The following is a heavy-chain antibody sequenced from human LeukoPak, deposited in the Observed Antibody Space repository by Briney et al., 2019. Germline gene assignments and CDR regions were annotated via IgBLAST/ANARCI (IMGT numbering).Heavy chain of an antibody. CDR1: GFTFSDYY. D-gene: IGHD6-13*01. J-gene: IGHJ6*03. Sequence: PGGSLRLSCAASGFTFSDYYMSWIRQAPGKGLEWVSYISSSGSTIYYADSVKGRFTISRDNAKNSLYLQINSLRAEDTAVYYCARAGVSSLSSQQARLYMDVWGKGTTVTVSS. V-gene: IGHV3-11*01. CDR3: ARAGVSSLSSQQARLYMDV. CDR2: ISSSGSTI.